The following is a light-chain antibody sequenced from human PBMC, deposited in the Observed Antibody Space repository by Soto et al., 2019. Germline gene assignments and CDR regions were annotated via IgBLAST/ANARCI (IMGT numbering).Light chain of an antibody. CDR3: QQYGSSPPVT. Sequence: EIVLTQSPGTLSLSPGERATLSCRASQSVSSSYLAWYQQKPGQAPRLLIYGASSRATGIPDRFSGSGPGTDFTLTISRPEPEDFAVYYCQQYGSSPPVTFGQGTRLEIK. CDR1: QSVSSSY. CDR2: GAS. V-gene: IGKV3-20*01. J-gene: IGKJ5*01.